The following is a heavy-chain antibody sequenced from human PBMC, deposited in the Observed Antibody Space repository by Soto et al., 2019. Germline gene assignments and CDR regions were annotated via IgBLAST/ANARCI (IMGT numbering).Heavy chain of an antibody. J-gene: IGHJ4*02. CDR3: GRDGTQTYYYDCSGYGARFDY. V-gene: IGHV1-69*12. CDR2: IIPIFGTA. CDR1: GGTFSSYA. Sequence: QVQLVQSGAEVKKPGSSVKVSCKASGGTFSSYAISWVRQAPGQGLEWMGGIIPIFGTANYAQKFQGRVTITADETTSKAYMELSSLRSEDTAGDFWGRDGTQTYYYDCSGYGARFDYWGQGTLVTVSS. D-gene: IGHD3-22*01.